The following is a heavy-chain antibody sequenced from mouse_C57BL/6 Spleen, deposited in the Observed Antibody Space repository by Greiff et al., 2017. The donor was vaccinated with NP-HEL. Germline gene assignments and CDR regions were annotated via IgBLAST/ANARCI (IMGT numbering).Heavy chain of an antibody. CDR1: GFSLTSYG. CDR3: ARKGLGRGGFDY. Sequence: VQLQQSGPGLVQPSQSLSITCTVSGFSLTSYGVHWVRQSPGKGLEWLGVLWCGGSTDSNVAFISRLSISKDNSKSQVFFKMNSLQANETAIYYGARKGLGRGGFDYWGQGTTLTVSS. D-gene: IGHD4-1*01. V-gene: IGHV2-2*02. J-gene: IGHJ2*01. CDR2: LWCGGST.